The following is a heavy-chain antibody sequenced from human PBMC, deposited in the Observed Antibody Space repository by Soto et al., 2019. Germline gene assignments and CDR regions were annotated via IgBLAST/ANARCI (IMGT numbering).Heavy chain of an antibody. CDR2: ISGGGGAT. CDR3: ARTESSGWSTRYGMDV. D-gene: IGHD6-19*01. Sequence: GCLVIACAASGFTFGSYAMTGVRQAPGKGLEWVSAISGGGGATYYADSVKGRFTVSRDNSKNTLYLQMTSLRAEDTAVYYCARTESSGWSTRYGMDVWGQGTKVTVYS. J-gene: IGHJ6*02. V-gene: IGHV3-23*01. CDR1: GFTFGSYA.